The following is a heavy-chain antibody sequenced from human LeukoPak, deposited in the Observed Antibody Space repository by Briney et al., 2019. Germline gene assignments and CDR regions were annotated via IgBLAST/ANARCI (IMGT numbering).Heavy chain of an antibody. CDR3: ARVSYYYDGIVEDY. J-gene: IGHJ4*02. Sequence: GGSLRLSCAASGFTFSSYWMSWVRQAPGKGLEWVADIKQDGSEKYYVDSVKGRFTISRDNAKNSLYLQMNSLRAEDTAVYYCARVSYYYDGIVEDYWGQGTLVTVSS. CDR1: GFTFSSYW. V-gene: IGHV3-7*01. CDR2: IKQDGSEK. D-gene: IGHD3-22*01.